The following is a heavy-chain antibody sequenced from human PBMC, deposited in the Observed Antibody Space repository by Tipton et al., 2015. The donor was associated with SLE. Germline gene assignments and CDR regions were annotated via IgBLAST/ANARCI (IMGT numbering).Heavy chain of an antibody. J-gene: IGHJ2*01. CDR1: GGSISSYY. Sequence: TLSLTCTVSGGSISSYYWSWIRQPPGKGLEWIGYIYYSGSTNYNPSLKSRVTISVDTSKNHFSLKLSSVTAADTAVYYCARGTHSSGYRYFDLWGRGTLVTVSS. CDR2: IYYSGST. CDR3: ARGTHSSGYRYFDL. V-gene: IGHV4-59*12. D-gene: IGHD3-22*01.